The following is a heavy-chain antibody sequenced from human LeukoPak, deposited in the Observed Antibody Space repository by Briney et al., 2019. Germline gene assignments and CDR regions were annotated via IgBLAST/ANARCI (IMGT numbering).Heavy chain of an antibody. CDR3: SRDIGMVVGTVLHS. Sequence: GGSLRLSCEASGFTFDSYTMHWVRQPPGKGLGWVSLIAWDGSFEYYADSVKGRFTISRDNSKNYLYLQMNALRPEDTAFYYCSRDIGMVVGTVLHSWGQGTLVSVSS. CDR2: IAWDGSFE. V-gene: IGHV3-43*01. D-gene: IGHD1-7*01. CDR1: GFTFDSYT. J-gene: IGHJ4*02.